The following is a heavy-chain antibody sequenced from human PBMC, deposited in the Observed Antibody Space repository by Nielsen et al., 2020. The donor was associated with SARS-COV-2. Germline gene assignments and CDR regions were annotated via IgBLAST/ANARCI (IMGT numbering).Heavy chain of an antibody. V-gene: IGHV3-30*02. Sequence: GESLKISCAASGFTFSSYGMHWVRQAPGKGLEWVAFIRYDGSNKYYADSVKGRFTISRDNSKNTLYLQMNSLRAEDTAVYYCAKDSVRLTFYHADAFDIWGQGTMVTVSS. D-gene: IGHD2/OR15-2a*01. J-gene: IGHJ3*02. CDR1: GFTFSSYG. CDR3: AKDSVRLTFYHADAFDI. CDR2: IRYDGSNK.